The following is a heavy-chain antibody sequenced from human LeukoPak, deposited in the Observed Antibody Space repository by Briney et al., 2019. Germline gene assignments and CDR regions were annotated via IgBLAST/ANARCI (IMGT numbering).Heavy chain of an antibody. D-gene: IGHD5-18*01. J-gene: IGHJ5*02. Sequence: PSETLSLTCTVSGDSISSGDYYWSWIRQPAGKGLEWIGYIYYSGSTNYKPSLKSRVTISVDTSKNQFSLKLASVTAADTAIYYCAKGAGGFSYYNWFDPWGQGTLVTVSS. CDR1: GDSISSGDYY. CDR2: IYYSGST. CDR3: AKGAGGFSYYNWFDP. V-gene: IGHV4-61*10.